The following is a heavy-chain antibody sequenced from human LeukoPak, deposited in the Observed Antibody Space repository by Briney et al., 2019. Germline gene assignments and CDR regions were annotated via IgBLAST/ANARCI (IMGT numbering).Heavy chain of an antibody. CDR3: ARRPNDSFDI. CDR1: GYTFTSSL. Sequence: PGESLKISCKCSGYTFTSSLIGWVRQKPGKGLEWIGIIYPGDSNTRYSPSVEGQVIISANKSISTAYLQWSSLKASDTAIYYCARRPNDSFDISGQGTMVTVSS. D-gene: IGHD2-8*01. J-gene: IGHJ3*02. CDR2: IYPGDSNT. V-gene: IGHV5-51*01.